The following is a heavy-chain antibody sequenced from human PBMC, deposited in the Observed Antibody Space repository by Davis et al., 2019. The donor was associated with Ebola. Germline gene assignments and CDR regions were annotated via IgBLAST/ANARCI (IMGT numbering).Heavy chain of an antibody. V-gene: IGHV3-23*01. CDR3: ARSYSSSWYEFDY. CDR1: GFTFSSYA. Sequence: EGSLRLSCAASGFTFSSYAMSWVRQAPGKGLEWVSAISGSGGSTYYADSVKGRFTISRDNAKNTLYLQMNSLRAEDTAVYYCARSYSSSWYEFDYWGQGTLVTVSS. J-gene: IGHJ4*02. CDR2: ISGSGGST. D-gene: IGHD6-13*01.